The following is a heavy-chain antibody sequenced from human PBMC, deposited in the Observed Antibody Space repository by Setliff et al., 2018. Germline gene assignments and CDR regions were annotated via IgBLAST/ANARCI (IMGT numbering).Heavy chain of an antibody. CDR2: ISGSGTYT. D-gene: IGHD1-1*01. V-gene: IGHV3-21*01. Sequence: GGSLRLSCAASGFTFSSYNMNWVRQAPGKGLEWVSSISGSGTYTYTADSVKGRFTISRDNAKNSLYLQMNSLRAEDTAVYFCARHNTNLQPNDYWGQGTLVTVSS. CDR3: ARHNTNLQPNDY. CDR1: GFTFSSYN. J-gene: IGHJ4*02.